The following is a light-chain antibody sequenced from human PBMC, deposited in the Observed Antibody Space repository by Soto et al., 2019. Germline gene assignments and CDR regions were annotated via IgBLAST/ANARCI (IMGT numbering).Light chain of an antibody. CDR1: SSDVGSYNY. CDR3: SSYTSSSAF. V-gene: IGLV2-14*01. Sequence: QSALTQPASVSGSTGQSITISCTGTSSDVGSYNYVSWYQQHPGKAPKLMIYEVSNRPSGVSNRFSGSKSGNTASLTISGLQAEDEADYYCSSYTSSSAFFGTGTKVTVL. CDR2: EVS. J-gene: IGLJ1*01.